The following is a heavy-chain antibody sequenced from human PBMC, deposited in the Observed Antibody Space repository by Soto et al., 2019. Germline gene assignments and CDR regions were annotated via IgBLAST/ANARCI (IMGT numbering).Heavy chain of an antibody. CDR2: ISGSDSSI. J-gene: IGHJ5*02. CDR1: GLTFSPYA. V-gene: IGHV3-23*01. D-gene: IGHD6-13*01. CDR3: AKGGDSSSWKNWFDP. Sequence: EVQLLESGGGLVQPGGSLRLSCAASGLTFSPYAMTWVRQAPGKGLEWVSGISGSDSSIYCADSVKGRFTISRDNSKNTLYLQMKSLRAEDTAVYYCAKGGDSSSWKNWFDPWGQGTLVTVSS.